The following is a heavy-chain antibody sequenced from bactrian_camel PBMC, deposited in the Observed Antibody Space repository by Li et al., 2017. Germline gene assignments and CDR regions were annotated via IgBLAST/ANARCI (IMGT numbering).Heavy chain of an antibody. CDR3: VRGYRFSSDYDPTLRGN. J-gene: IGHJ4*01. D-gene: IGHD4*01. CDR2: IDRYGRT. V-gene: IGHV3S53*01. CDR1: GRTYSTDC. Sequence: HVQLVESGGGSVQAGGTLRLSSVASGRTYSTDCMAWFRQAPGKEREGVASIDRYGRTTYADSVKGRFTISKDNRKNTVYLQMNSLKSEDTAVYYCVRGYRFSSDYDPTLRGNRGQGTQVTVS.